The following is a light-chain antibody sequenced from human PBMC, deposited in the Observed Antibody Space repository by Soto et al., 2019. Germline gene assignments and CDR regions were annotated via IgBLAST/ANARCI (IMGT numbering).Light chain of an antibody. J-gene: IGKJ1*01. Sequence: EIVLTQSPGTLSLSPGERATLSCRASQSVGSSYLAWYQQKTGQAPRLLIYGASTRATGIPDRFSGSGSGTDFTLTISRLEPEDFVVYYCQQYGTSPGTFGQGTKVEIK. CDR1: QSVGSSY. CDR2: GAS. CDR3: QQYGTSPGT. V-gene: IGKV3-20*01.